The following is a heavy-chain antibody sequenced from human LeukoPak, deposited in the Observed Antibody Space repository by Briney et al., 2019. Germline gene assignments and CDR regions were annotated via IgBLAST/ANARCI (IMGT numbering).Heavy chain of an antibody. V-gene: IGHV3-7*04. J-gene: IGHJ4*02. CDR1: GFSFSIYW. D-gene: IGHD2-2*01. Sequence: GGSLRLSCAASGFSFSIYWMSWVRQTPGKGLEWVALIKEDGSDKYYVDSVKGRFTISRDNAKNSLYLQMNSLRSEDTAVYYCARGSSTSCFDYWGQGTLVTVSS. CDR3: ARGSSTSCFDY. CDR2: IKEDGSDK.